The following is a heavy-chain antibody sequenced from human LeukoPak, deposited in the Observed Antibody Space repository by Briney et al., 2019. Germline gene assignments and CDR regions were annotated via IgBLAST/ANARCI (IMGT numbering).Heavy chain of an antibody. Sequence: PSETLSLTCVVSGGSVSGYYWGWIRQPPGRGLEWIGYVYYSGSTNYNPSFKSRITISVDTSRNQFSLQLSTVTAADTAVYYCARIHRYCSGGACYVLDNWGQGTLVAVSS. V-gene: IGHV4-59*02. CDR1: GGSVSGYY. D-gene: IGHD2-15*01. CDR2: VYYSGST. J-gene: IGHJ4*02. CDR3: ARIHRYCSGGACYVLDN.